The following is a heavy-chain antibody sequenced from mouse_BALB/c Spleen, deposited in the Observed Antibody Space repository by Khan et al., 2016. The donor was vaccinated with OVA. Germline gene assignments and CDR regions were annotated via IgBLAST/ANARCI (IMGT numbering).Heavy chain of an antibody. CDR1: GFTFSTYG. D-gene: IGHD1-1*01. CDR2: LRSGGSYT. CDR3: ARLAYYYDSEGCAY. V-gene: IGHV5-6*01. Sequence: EVQLVESGGDLVKPEGSLKLSCAASGFTFSTYGMSWVRQTPDKRLEWVATLRSGGSYTYYPDRVQGRFTISRAHAKNTLYLQMSSLKSEDTAMFYCARLAYYYDSEGCAYWGQGTLVTVSA. J-gene: IGHJ3*01.